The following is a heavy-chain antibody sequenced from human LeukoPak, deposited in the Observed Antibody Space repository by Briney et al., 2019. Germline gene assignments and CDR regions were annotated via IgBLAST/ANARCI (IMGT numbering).Heavy chain of an antibody. CDR3: ARALVVPAAIPPYYFDY. J-gene: IGHJ4*02. Sequence: ASVKVSCKASGYTFTGYYMHWVRQAPGQGLEWMGWINPNSGGTNYAQKFQGRVTMTRDTSISTAYMELSRLRSDDTAVYYCARALVVPAAIPPYYFDYWGQGTLVTVSS. CDR1: GYTFTGYY. V-gene: IGHV1-2*02. D-gene: IGHD2-2*02. CDR2: INPNSGGT.